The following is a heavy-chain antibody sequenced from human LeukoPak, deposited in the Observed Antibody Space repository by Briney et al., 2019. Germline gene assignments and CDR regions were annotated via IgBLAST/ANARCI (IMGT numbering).Heavy chain of an antibody. CDR2: INPSGGST. D-gene: IGHD2-2*01. CDR1: GYTFTGYY. J-gene: IGHJ4*02. V-gene: IGHV1-46*01. Sequence: ASVKVSCKASGYTFTGYYMHWVRQAPGQGLEWMGIINPSGGSTSYAQKFQGRVTMTRDTSTSTVYMELSSLRSEDTAVYYCARGIGYCSSTSCSLPWYWGQGTLVTVSS. CDR3: ARGIGYCSSTSCSLPWY.